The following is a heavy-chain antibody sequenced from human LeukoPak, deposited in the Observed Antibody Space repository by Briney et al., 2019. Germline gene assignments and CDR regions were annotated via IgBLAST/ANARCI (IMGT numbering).Heavy chain of an antibody. CDR1: GYSFTSYW. Sequence: GESLKISCKGSGYSFTSYWIGWVRQMPGKGLEWMGIIYPGDSDTRYSPSFQGQVTISADKSISTAYLQWSSLKASDTAMYYCARGPTAAYSSSWYGGYFDYWGQGTLVTVSS. CDR3: ARGPTAAYSSSWYGGYFDY. V-gene: IGHV5-51*01. J-gene: IGHJ4*02. D-gene: IGHD6-13*01. CDR2: IYPGDSDT.